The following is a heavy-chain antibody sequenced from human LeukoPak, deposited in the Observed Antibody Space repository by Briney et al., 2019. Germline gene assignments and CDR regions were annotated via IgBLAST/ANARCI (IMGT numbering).Heavy chain of an antibody. Sequence: GASVKVSCKASGYTFSTYAMHWVRQAPGQRLEWMGWINAGNGVTKYSQKFQGRVTITRDTSATTAYMELSSLRSEDTAVYYCARSSSDAFDIWGQGTMVTVSS. CDR2: INAGNGVT. CDR3: ARSSSDAFDI. J-gene: IGHJ3*02. CDR1: GYTFSTYA. D-gene: IGHD6-6*01. V-gene: IGHV1-3*01.